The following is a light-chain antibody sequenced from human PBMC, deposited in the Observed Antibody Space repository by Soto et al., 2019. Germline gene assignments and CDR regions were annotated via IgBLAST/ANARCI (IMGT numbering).Light chain of an antibody. Sequence: EIVMTQSPATLSVSPGERATLSCRASQSVSSNLAWYQQKPGQAPRLLIYGASTRATGIPVRFSGSWSGTEFTLTISSLQSEDFAVYYCQQYNNWPGTFGQGTKVEIK. CDR2: GAS. V-gene: IGKV3-15*01. J-gene: IGKJ1*01. CDR1: QSVSSN. CDR3: QQYNNWPGT.